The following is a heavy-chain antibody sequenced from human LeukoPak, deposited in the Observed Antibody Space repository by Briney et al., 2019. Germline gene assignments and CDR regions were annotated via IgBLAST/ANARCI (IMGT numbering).Heavy chain of an antibody. Sequence: GASVTVSCKSSGYTFTDYYMHWVRQAPGQGLEWMGWINPNTGGTNYAQMFQGRVTMTRDTPISTAYMELTGLRSDDTAMYFCARKGGPRVNAFDFWGQGTMVTVSS. V-gene: IGHV1-2*02. CDR3: ARKGGPRVNAFDF. J-gene: IGHJ3*01. D-gene: IGHD1-14*01. CDR2: INPNTGGT. CDR1: GYTFTDYY.